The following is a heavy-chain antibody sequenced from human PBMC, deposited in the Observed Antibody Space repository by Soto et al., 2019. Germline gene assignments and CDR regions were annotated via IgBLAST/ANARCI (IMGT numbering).Heavy chain of an antibody. Sequence: EVQLLESGGGLVQPAGSLRLSCAASGFTFSSYAMSWVRQAPGKGLEWVSAISGSGGSTYYADSVKGRFTISRDNSKNTLYLQMNSLRAEDTAVYYCARNSSGRRNWFDPWGQGTLVTVSS. D-gene: IGHD3-22*01. CDR1: GFTFSSYA. J-gene: IGHJ5*02. CDR3: ARNSSGRRNWFDP. CDR2: ISGSGGST. V-gene: IGHV3-23*01.